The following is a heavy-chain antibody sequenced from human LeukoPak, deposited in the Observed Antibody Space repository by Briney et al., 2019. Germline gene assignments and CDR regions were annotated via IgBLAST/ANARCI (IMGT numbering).Heavy chain of an antibody. CDR2: IYYSGST. J-gene: IGHJ4*02. CDR1: GGSISSSSYY. V-gene: IGHV4-39*01. CDR3: ARRRGGWAPHFDY. D-gene: IGHD6-19*01. Sequence: SETLSLTCTVSGGSISSSSYYWGWIRQPPGKGLEWIGSIYYSGSTYYNPSLKSRVTISVDTSKNQFSLKLSSVTAADTAVYYCARRRGGWAPHFDYWGQGTLVTVSS.